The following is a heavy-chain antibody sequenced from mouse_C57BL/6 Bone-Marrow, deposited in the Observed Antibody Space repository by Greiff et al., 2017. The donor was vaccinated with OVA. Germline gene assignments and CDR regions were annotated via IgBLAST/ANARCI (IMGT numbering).Heavy chain of an antibody. CDR3: ARRYSNYGDYYAMDY. D-gene: IGHD2-5*01. Sequence: DVHLVESGGGLVKPGGSLKLSCAASGFTFSDYGMHWVRQAPEKGLEWVAYISSGSSTIYYADTVKGRFTISRDNAKNTLFLQMTSLRSEDTAMYYCARRYSNYGDYYAMDYWGQGTSVTVSS. J-gene: IGHJ4*01. CDR1: GFTFSDYG. V-gene: IGHV5-17*01. CDR2: ISSGSSTI.